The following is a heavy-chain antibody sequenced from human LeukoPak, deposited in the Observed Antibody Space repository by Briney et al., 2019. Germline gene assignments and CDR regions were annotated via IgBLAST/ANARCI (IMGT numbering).Heavy chain of an antibody. CDR2: ISSSSSYI. V-gene: IGHV3-21*01. J-gene: IGHJ4*02. Sequence: GGSLRLSCAASGFTFSSYSMNWVRQAPGKGLEWVSYISSSSSYIYYADSVKGRFTISRDNAKNSLYLQMNSLRAEDTAVYYCARDLRYGDAADLFDYWGQGTLVTVSS. D-gene: IGHD4-17*01. CDR1: GFTFSSYS. CDR3: ARDLRYGDAADLFDY.